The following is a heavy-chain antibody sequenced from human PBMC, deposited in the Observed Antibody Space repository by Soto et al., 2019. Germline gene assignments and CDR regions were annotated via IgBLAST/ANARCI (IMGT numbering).Heavy chain of an antibody. CDR3: ARTRGGYNYVDY. J-gene: IGHJ4*02. D-gene: IGHD5-12*01. CDR2: IYYSGST. CDR1: DGTISNSSYY. Sequence: TVSDGTISNSSYYRSRNNKPPGKGLEWLGSIYYSGSTYYNPSLKSRVTISVDTSKNQFSLKLSSVTAADTAVYYCARTRGGYNYVDYWGQGTLVTVSS. V-gene: IGHV4-39*01.